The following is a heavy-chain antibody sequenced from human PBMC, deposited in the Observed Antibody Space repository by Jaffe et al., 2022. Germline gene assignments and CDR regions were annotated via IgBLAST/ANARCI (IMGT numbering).Heavy chain of an antibody. V-gene: IGHV3-23*01. D-gene: IGHD6-6*01. Sequence: EVQLLESGGGLVQPGGSLRLSCAASGFTFSGFAMSWVRQAPGAGLECVSIISGSGVSTFYADSVKGRFTISRDNSKNTLYLQLNSLRAEDTALYYCAKSGLTPRLDFWGQGTLVTVSS. J-gene: IGHJ4*02. CDR1: GFTFSGFA. CDR2: ISGSGVST. CDR3: AKSGLTPRLDF.